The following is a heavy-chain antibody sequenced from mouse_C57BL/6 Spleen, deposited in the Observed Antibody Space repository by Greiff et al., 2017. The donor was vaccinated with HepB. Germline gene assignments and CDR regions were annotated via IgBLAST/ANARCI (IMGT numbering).Heavy chain of an antibody. V-gene: IGHV1-82*01. CDR3: GSTVVAHYYSMDY. CDR1: GYSFRSSW. D-gene: IGHD1-1*01. J-gene: IGHJ4*01. Sequence: QVQLKESGPELVKPGASVKISCKASGYSFRSSWLNWVKQRPGKGLEWIGRIYPGDGDTNYNGKFKGKPTLTADKSSSTAYMLLSSLTSEDSAVYFYGSTVVAHYYSMDYWGEGTSVTVSS. CDR2: IYPGDGDT.